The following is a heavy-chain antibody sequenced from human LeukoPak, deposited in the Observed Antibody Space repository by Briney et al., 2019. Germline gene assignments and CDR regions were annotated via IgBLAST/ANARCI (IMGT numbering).Heavy chain of an antibody. CDR2: ISSSSSYI. V-gene: IGHV3-21*01. CDR3: ARDSDYYGSGSYLGYFDY. Sequence: KPGGSLRLSCSASGFTFSSYSMNWVRQAPGKGLEWVSSISSSSSYIYYADSVKGRFTSSRDNAKNSLYLQMNSLRAEDTAVYYCARDSDYYGSGSYLGYFDYWGQGTLVTVSS. CDR1: GFTFSSYS. D-gene: IGHD3-10*01. J-gene: IGHJ4*02.